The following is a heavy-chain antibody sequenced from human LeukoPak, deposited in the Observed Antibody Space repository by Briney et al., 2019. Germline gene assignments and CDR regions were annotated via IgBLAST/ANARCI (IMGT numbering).Heavy chain of an antibody. V-gene: IGHV3-23*01. D-gene: IGHD3-10*02. Sequence: GGSLRLSCAASGFTFSTYAMTWVRQAPGKGLEWVSLISRGGDVTYYADSVKGRFTISRDNSKKTLYLQMNSLRAEDTALYYCAKDQSGNVPGYWGQGTLVTVSS. CDR1: GFTFSTYA. J-gene: IGHJ4*02. CDR3: AKDQSGNVPGY. CDR2: ISRGGDVT.